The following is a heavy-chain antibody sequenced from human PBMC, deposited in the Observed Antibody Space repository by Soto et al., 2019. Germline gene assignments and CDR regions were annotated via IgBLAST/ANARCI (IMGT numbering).Heavy chain of an antibody. CDR1: GGTFSSYA. Sequence: SVKVSCKASGGTFSSYAISWVRQAPGQGLEWMGGIIPIFGTANYAQKFQGRVTVTADKSTSTAYMELSSLRSEDTAVYYCASYVLRFLEWLPRYYYYGMDVWGQGTTVTVSS. D-gene: IGHD3-3*01. V-gene: IGHV1-69*06. J-gene: IGHJ6*02. CDR2: IIPIFGTA. CDR3: ASYVLRFLEWLPRYYYYGMDV.